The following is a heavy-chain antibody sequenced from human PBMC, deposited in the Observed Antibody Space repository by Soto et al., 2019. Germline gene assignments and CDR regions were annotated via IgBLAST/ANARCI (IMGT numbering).Heavy chain of an antibody. CDR1: GGSISDYF. CDR3: ARGLGNYPWSFNS. CDR2: VYYTGNT. V-gene: IGHV4-59*01. D-gene: IGHD3-16*02. J-gene: IGHJ4*02. Sequence: PSETLSLTCTVSGGSISDYFWSWIRQPPGKGLEWIGYVYYTGNTNSIPSLKSRVTISVDTSKNQFSLKLRSVTAADTAVYYCARGLGNYPWSFNSWGQGTLVTVS.